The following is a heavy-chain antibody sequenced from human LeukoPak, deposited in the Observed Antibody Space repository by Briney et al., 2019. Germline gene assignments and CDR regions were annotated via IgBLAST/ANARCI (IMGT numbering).Heavy chain of an antibody. CDR1: GGSISSSSYY. CDR3: ARHLGGSGSSDAFDI. D-gene: IGHD3-3*01. Sequence: SETLSLTCTVSGGSISSSSYYCAWIRQPPGKGLEWIGTIYYGGKTYYSPSLKSRVTTSVDTSKNQFSLKLSSVTAADTAVYYCARHLGGSGSSDAFDIWGQGTMVTVSS. J-gene: IGHJ3*02. V-gene: IGHV4-39*01. CDR2: IYYGGKT.